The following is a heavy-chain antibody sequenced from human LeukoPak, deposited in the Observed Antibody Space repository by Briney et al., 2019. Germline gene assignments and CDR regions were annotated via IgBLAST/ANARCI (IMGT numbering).Heavy chain of an antibody. J-gene: IGHJ4*02. Sequence: GGSLRLSCAASVVIFRSYPMLWVRQAPGKGLEWVSAISGSGGGTYYADSVKGRFTISRDNPKNTLYLQMNSLRAEDTAVYYCAKGLVGVAHPNFFLFWGQGTLVTVSS. CDR3: AKGLVGVAHPNFFLF. V-gene: IGHV3-23*01. CDR1: VVIFRSYP. CDR2: ISGSGGGT. D-gene: IGHD2-15*01.